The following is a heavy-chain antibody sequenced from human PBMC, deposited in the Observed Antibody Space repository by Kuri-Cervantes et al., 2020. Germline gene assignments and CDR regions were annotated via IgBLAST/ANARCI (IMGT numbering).Heavy chain of an antibody. D-gene: IGHD3-22*01. CDR1: GCSISSSSYY. Sequence: SETLSLTCTVSGCSISSSSYYWGWIRQPPGKGLEWFGSIYYSGSTYYNPSLKSRFTISVDTSKNQFSLKLSSVTAADTAVYYCARQARNYYDMRAFDIWGQGTMVTVSS. CDR3: ARQARNYYDMRAFDI. J-gene: IGHJ3*02. V-gene: IGHV4-39*01. CDR2: IYYSGST.